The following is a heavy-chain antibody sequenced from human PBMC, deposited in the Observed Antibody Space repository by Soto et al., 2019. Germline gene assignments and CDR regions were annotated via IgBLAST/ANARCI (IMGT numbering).Heavy chain of an antibody. D-gene: IGHD3-10*01. V-gene: IGHV1-46*01. CDR1: GYSFTNYY. CDR2: INPSGGTT. Sequence: EASVEVSCKASGYSFTNYYRQWVRQAPGQGLEWMGIINPSGGTTNYAQKFQGRVTITADKSTSTAYMELSSLRSEDTAVYYCASYRLYYGSDYWGQGTLVTVSS. CDR3: ASYRLYYGSDY. J-gene: IGHJ4*02.